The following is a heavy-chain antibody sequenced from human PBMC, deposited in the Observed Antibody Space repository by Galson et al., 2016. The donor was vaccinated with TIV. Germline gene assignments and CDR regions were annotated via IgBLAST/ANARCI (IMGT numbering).Heavy chain of an antibody. CDR1: GYSFTSYW. Sequence: QSGAEVTKPGESLKISCKGSGYSFTSYWIAWVRQMPGKGLELMGVIHPGDSDTRYSPSFQGQVSISADRSISTAYLQWNSLKASDTAMYYCAKQLDFDQRVLDAFHIWGQGTLLTVSS. CDR3: AKQLDFDQRVLDAFHI. CDR2: IHPGDSDT. V-gene: IGHV5-51*01. J-gene: IGHJ3*02. D-gene: IGHD3-9*01.